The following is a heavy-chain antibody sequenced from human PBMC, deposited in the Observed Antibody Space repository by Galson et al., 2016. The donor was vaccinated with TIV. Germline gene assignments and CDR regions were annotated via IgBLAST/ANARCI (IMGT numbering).Heavy chain of an antibody. CDR3: ARLTYPLYFYGTEV. CDR1: GGSITNYY. CDR2: IYYSGST. D-gene: IGHD1-20*01. Sequence: SETLSLTCTVSGGSITNYYGSWIRQPPGKGLEWIGYIYYSGSTNYNPSLKSRVTISVDTSKNRFSLKLSSVTAADTAVYYCARLTYPLYFYGTEVWGQGTTVTVSS. V-gene: IGHV4-59*08. J-gene: IGHJ6*02.